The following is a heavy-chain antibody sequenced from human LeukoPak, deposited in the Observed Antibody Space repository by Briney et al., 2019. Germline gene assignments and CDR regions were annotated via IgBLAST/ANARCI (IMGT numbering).Heavy chain of an antibody. J-gene: IGHJ4*02. CDR2: IYSGAST. D-gene: IGHD3-10*01. CDR1: GFTFGSSA. V-gene: IGHV3-66*01. CDR3: ARDPGYYYGSGSYPDY. Sequence: GGSLRLSCAASGFTFGSSAMSWVRQAPGKGLEWVSVIYSGASTYYADSVKGRFTISRDNSKNTVYLQMNSLRAEDTAVYYCARDPGYYYGSGSYPDYWGQGTLVTVSS.